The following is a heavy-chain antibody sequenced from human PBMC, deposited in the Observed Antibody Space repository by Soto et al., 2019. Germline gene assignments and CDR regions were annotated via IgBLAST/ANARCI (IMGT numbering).Heavy chain of an antibody. D-gene: IGHD1-1*01. CDR1: GGSVSSGSYY. CDR3: ARDRHDRWFDP. J-gene: IGHJ5*02. Sequence: TSEILSLTCTVSGGSVSSGSYYWSWIRQPPGKGLEWIGYIYYSGSTNYNPSLKSRVTISVDTSKNQFSLKLSSVTAADTAVYYCARDRHDRWFDPWGQGTLVTVPQ. V-gene: IGHV4-61*01. CDR2: IYYSGST.